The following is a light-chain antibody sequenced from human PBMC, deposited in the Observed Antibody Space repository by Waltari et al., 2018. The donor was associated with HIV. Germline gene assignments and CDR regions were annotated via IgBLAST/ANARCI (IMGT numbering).Light chain of an antibody. J-gene: IGLJ3*02. CDR1: SSNIGSSY. V-gene: IGLV1-47*01. CDR3: AAWDDSLSGLV. Sequence: QSVLTQPPSASGTPGQRVTISCSGSSSNIGSSYIYWYQQLPGTASKLLVYGNNQRPSGVPDRFSGSKSGTSPSLAISGLRSEDEADYYCAAWDDSLSGLVFGGGTQLTVL. CDR2: GNN.